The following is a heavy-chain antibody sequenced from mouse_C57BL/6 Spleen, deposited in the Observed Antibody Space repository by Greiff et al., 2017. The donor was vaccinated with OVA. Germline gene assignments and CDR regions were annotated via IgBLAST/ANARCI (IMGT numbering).Heavy chain of an antibody. CDR2: ISSGSSTL. D-gene: IGHD2-3*01. CDR3: ARSEGWFLDY. J-gene: IGHJ4*01. V-gene: IGHV5-17*01. CDR1: GFTFSDYG. Sequence: EVKVVESGGGLVKPGGSLKLSCAASGFTFSDYGMHWVRQAPEKGLEWVAYISSGSSTLYYADTVKGRFTISRDNAKNTLFLQMTSLRSEDTAMYYCARSEGWFLDYWGQGTSVTVSS.